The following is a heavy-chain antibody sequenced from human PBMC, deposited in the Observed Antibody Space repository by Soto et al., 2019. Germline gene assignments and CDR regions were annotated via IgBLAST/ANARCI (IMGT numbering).Heavy chain of an antibody. CDR3: AKDRGTITMIVPYYFDY. J-gene: IGHJ4*02. CDR2: ISGSGGST. Sequence: GGSLRLSCGASGFTFSGYAMIWVRQAPGKGLEWVSAISGSGGSTYYADSVKGRFTISRDNSKNTLYLQMNSLRAEDTAVYYCAKDRGTITMIVPYYFDYWGQGTLVTVSS. D-gene: IGHD3-22*01. V-gene: IGHV3-23*01. CDR1: GFTFSGYA.